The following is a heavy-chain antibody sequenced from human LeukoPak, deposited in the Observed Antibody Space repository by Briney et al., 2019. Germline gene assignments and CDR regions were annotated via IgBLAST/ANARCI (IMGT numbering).Heavy chain of an antibody. CDR1: GGSFSGYY. Sequence: SETLSLTCAVYGGSFSGYYWSWIRQPPGKGLEWIGEINHSGSTNYNPSLKSRVTISVDTPKNQISLKLNSVTAADTAVYYCARGLWDNGDRFDYWGQGTLVPVSS. J-gene: IGHJ4*02. CDR2: INHSGST. V-gene: IGHV4-34*01. D-gene: IGHD4-17*01. CDR3: ARGLWDNGDRFDY.